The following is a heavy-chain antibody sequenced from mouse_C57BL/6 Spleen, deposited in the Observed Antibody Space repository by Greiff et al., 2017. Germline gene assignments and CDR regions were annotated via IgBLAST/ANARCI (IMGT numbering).Heavy chain of an antibody. Sequence: QVQLKQSGAELVRPGASVKLSCKASGYTFTDYYINWVKQRPGQGLEWIARIYPGSGNTYYNEKFKGKATLTAEKSSSTAYMQLSSLTSEDSAVYFCARKGGTGDYWGQGTTLTVSS. J-gene: IGHJ2*01. D-gene: IGHD3-3*01. V-gene: IGHV1-76*01. CDR2: IYPGSGNT. CDR1: GYTFTDYY. CDR3: ARKGGTGDY.